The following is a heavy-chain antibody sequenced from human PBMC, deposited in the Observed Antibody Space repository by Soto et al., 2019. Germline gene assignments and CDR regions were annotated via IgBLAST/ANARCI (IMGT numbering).Heavy chain of an antibody. Sequence: QVQLVESGGGVVQPGRSLRLSCAASGFTFSSYGMHWVRQAPGKGLEWVAVISYDGSDKYYADSVTGRFTISRDNSKNTLYLQMNSLRAEDTAVYYCAKDTVVVVAAIDHWGQGPLVTVSS. CDR3: AKDTVVVVAAIDH. CDR1: GFTFSSYG. D-gene: IGHD2-15*01. V-gene: IGHV3-30*18. J-gene: IGHJ4*02. CDR2: ISYDGSDK.